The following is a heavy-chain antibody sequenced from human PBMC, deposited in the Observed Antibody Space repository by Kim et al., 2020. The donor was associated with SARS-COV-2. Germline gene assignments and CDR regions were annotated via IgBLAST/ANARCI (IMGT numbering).Heavy chain of an antibody. V-gene: IGHV1-18*01. CDR3: AREYSSSWYPFFDY. Sequence: AQKLQGRVTMTTDTSTSTAYMELRSLVSDDTAVYYCAREYSSSWYPFFDYWGQGTLVTVSS. J-gene: IGHJ4*02. D-gene: IGHD6-13*01.